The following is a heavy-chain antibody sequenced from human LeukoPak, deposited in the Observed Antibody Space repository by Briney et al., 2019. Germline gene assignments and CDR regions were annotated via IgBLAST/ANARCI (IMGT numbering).Heavy chain of an antibody. CDR1: GGSISSYY. V-gene: IGHV4-59*01. CDR3: ARERMVRGDPLGNYYYYGMDV. J-gene: IGHJ6*02. D-gene: IGHD3-10*01. Sequence: PSETLSLTCTVSGGSISSYYWSWIQQPPGKGLEWIGYIYYSGSTNYNPSLKSRVTISVDTSKNQFSLKLSSVTAADTAVYYCARERMVRGDPLGNYYYYGMDVWGQGTTVTVSS. CDR2: IYYSGST.